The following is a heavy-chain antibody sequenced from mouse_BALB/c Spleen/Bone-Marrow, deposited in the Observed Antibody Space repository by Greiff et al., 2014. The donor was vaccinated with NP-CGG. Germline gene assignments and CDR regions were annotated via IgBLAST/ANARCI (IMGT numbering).Heavy chain of an antibody. CDR2: IDPETGGT. Sequence: VKLMESGAELVRPGASVTLSCKASGYKFTDYEMHWVKQTPVHGLEWIGSIDPETGGTAYNQNFKGKATLTADRSSTTAYMELRSLTSEDSAVYYCTREGVYFGYDVPMDYGGQGTSVTVSS. J-gene: IGHJ4*01. CDR1: GYKFTDYE. V-gene: IGHV1-15*01. CDR3: TREGVYFGYDVPMDY. D-gene: IGHD2-2*01.